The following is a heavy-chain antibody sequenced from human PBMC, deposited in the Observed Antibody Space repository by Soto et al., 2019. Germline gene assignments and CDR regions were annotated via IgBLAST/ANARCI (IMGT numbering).Heavy chain of an antibody. Sequence: ASVKVSCKASGYTFPSYYMHWVRQAPGQGLEWMGIINPSGGSTSYAQKFQGRVTMTRDTSTSTVYMELSSLRSEDTAVYYCASHRENTAIVTFDYWGQGTLVTSPQ. CDR3: ASHRENTAIVTFDY. CDR1: GYTFPSYY. D-gene: IGHD5-18*01. V-gene: IGHV1-46*01. CDR2: INPSGGST. J-gene: IGHJ4*02.